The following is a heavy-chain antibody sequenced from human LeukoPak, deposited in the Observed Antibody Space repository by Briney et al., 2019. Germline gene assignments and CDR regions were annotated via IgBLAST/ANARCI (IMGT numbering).Heavy chain of an antibody. CDR2: SSSSGST. CDR3: ARGDSCGGDSCFDH. CDR1: GGPISGFQ. V-gene: IGHV4-59*01. J-gene: IGHJ4*02. Sequence: PSETLSLTCTVSGGPISGFQWSWIRQPPGKGLEWIAYSSSSGSTNYNPSLRSRVTISLDTSKKHFSLNLTSVTAADTALYLCARGDSCGGDSCFDHWGQGTLVIVSS. D-gene: IGHD2-21*02.